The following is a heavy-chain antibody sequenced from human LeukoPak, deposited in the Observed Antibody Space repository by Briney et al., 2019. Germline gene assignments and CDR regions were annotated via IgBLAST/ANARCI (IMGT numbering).Heavy chain of an antibody. V-gene: IGHV4-39*01. CDR2: IYYSGNP. J-gene: IGHJ4*02. D-gene: IGHD3-22*01. CDR3: ASQLDDYYDSTGYYTGFIDY. CDR1: GDSISSNSYY. Sequence: SDTLSLTCTVSGDSISSNSYYWGWIRQPSGKGLEWVGSIYYSGNPFYNPSLKSRVTISVDPSKNQFSLSMDSVTAADTAVYYCASQLDDYYDSTGYYTGFIDYWGPGTLVTVSS.